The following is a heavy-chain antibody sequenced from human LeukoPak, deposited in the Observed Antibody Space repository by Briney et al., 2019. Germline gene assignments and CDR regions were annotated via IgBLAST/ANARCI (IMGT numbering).Heavy chain of an antibody. CDR1: GASMNDYY. J-gene: IGHJ4*02. V-gene: IGHV4-59*01. Sequence: SGTLSLTCAVSGASMNDYYWSWIRQTPGKGLEWIGHVHHSFSSNFSPSLKSRVTMSKDTSKSQFSLRVTSVTAADTAVYYCACYSVLGRTFDCWGQGTQVTVSS. CDR2: VHHSFSS. CDR3: ACYSVLGRTFDC. D-gene: IGHD4-11*01.